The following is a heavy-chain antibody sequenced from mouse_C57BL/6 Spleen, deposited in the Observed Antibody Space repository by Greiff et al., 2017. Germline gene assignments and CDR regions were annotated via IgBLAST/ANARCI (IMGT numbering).Heavy chain of an antibody. CDR3: SRGVFITTDNYFDY. CDR1: GYTFTSYG. CDR2: IDPSDSYT. V-gene: IGHV1-69*01. D-gene: IGHD1-1*01. J-gene: IGHJ2*01. Sequence: QVQLQQPGAELVMPGASVKLSCTASGYTFTSYGLHWVKQWPGQGLEWIGEIDPSDSYTNYNQKFKGKCTLTVDKSASTAYMQLSRLTSEDSAVYDCSRGVFITTDNYFDYWGKGTTLTVSS.